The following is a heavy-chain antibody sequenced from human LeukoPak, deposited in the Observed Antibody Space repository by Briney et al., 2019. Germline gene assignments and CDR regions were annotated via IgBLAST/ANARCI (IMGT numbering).Heavy chain of an antibody. Sequence: GGSLRLSCAASGFSFSGYVMHWVRQAPGKGPEWVTFIRYDGTTKYYADSVKGRFTVSRDNSKSMMYLQMNSLRPEDTAVYYCAKISTVTTPDFDFWGQGTLVTVSS. V-gene: IGHV3-30*02. CDR3: AKISTVTTPDFDF. J-gene: IGHJ4*02. D-gene: IGHD4-17*01. CDR2: IRYDGTTK. CDR1: GFSFSGYV.